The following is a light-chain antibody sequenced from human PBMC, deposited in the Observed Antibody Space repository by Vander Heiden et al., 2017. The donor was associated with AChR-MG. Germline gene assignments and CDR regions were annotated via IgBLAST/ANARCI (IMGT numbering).Light chain of an antibody. Sequence: GDRVTITCRASQNINNWLAWYQQKPGKAPKLLIYEGSNLESGVPLRFSGSGSGTEFTLTISSLQPDDFATYYCQHDNSYSAFGQRTKVEI. J-gene: IGKJ1*01. CDR2: EGS. CDR3: QHDNSYSA. CDR1: QNINNW. V-gene: IGKV1-5*01.